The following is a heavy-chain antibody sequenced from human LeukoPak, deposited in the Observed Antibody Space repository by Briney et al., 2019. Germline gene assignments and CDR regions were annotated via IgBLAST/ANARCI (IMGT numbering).Heavy chain of an antibody. CDR1: GGSISSGSYY. Sequence: SQTLSLTCTVSGGSISSGSYYWSWIRQPAGKGLEWIGRIYTSGSTNYSPSLKSRVTISVDTSKNQFSLKLSSVTAADTAVYYCAREGQLVPGAFDIWGQGTMVTVSS. J-gene: IGHJ3*02. D-gene: IGHD6-6*01. V-gene: IGHV4-61*02. CDR2: IYTSGST. CDR3: AREGQLVPGAFDI.